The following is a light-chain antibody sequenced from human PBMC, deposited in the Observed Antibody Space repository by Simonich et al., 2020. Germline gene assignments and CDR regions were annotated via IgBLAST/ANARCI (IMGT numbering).Light chain of an antibody. CDR3: CSYAGSYTLV. CDR2: DVH. CDR1: SSDVGGYNY. V-gene: IGLV2-11*01. Sequence: QSALTQPRSVSGSPGQSVTISCTGTSSDVGGYNYVPCYQQHQGKAPKLMIYDVHKRPSGVPDRFSGSKSGNTASRTISGLQAEDEADYYCCSYAGSYTLVFGGGTKLTVL. J-gene: IGLJ3*02.